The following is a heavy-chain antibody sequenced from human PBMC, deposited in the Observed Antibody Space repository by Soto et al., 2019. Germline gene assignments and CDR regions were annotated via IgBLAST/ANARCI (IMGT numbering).Heavy chain of an antibody. CDR2: VGSKADGEMI. Sequence: GGALRLSCAASGFSFTNAWVSWVREAPGKGLEGVGRVGSKADGEMIDYAAPVKGRFIVSRDESENMVYLQMNSLKIEDTAVYYCITRGLSGGQGPLVTVSS. CDR1: GFSFTNAW. CDR3: ITRGLS. D-gene: IGHD5-12*01. V-gene: IGHV3-15*04. J-gene: IGHJ4*02.